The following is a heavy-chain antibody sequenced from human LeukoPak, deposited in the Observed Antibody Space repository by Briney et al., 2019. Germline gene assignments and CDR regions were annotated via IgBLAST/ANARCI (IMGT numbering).Heavy chain of an antibody. Sequence: GGSLRLSCAASGFTFSSYGMHWVRQAPGKGLEWVAVISYDGSNKYYADSVKGRFTISRDNSKNTLYLQMNSLRAEDTAVYYCARAFQIGPHGPYYYMDVWGKGTTVTVSS. CDR3: ARAFQIGPHGPYYYMDV. D-gene: IGHD2-8*01. J-gene: IGHJ6*03. CDR1: GFTFSSYG. V-gene: IGHV3-30*03. CDR2: ISYDGSNK.